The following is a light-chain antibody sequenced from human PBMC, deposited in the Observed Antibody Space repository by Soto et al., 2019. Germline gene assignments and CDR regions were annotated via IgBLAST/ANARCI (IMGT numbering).Light chain of an antibody. J-gene: IGKJ1*01. V-gene: IGKV3-20*01. CDR1: QSVSSNY. CDR2: GAS. Sequence: EFALTQSPGTLSLSPGERATLSCRASQSVSSNYLAWYQQKPGQAPRLLIYGASTRATGIADRFSGSGSGTDFTLSISRLEPEDFAVYYCHQYGSSPQTFGQGTKVDI. CDR3: HQYGSSPQT.